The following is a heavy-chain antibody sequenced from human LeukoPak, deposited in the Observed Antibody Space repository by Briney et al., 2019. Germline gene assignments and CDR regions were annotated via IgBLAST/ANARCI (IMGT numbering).Heavy chain of an antibody. CDR1: GDSIDSYY. CDR3: ARLPRYGGYDHFDY. CDR2: IYYRGTT. D-gene: IGHD5-12*01. J-gene: IGHJ4*02. V-gene: IGHV4-59*12. Sequence: SETLSLTCTVSGDSIDSYYWSWIRQPPGEGLEWIGYIYYRGTTSYNPFLKRRVTISVDTSKNQFSLKLDSVTAADTAVYYCARLPRYGGYDHFDYWGQGILVIVSS.